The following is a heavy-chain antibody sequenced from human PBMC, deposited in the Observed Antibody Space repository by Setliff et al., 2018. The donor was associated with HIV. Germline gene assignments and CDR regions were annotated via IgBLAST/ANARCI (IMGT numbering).Heavy chain of an antibody. Sequence: VSCKASGYTFTSYGIAWVRQAPGQGLEWMGWIGADNGNTNYAQKFQGRVTMTTDTSTSTVYMELRSLTSDDTAVYYCAREGLWFGDRGYFMDVWGEGTAVTVSS. CDR1: GYTFTSYG. CDR3: AREGLWFGDRGYFMDV. J-gene: IGHJ6*03. V-gene: IGHV1-18*04. CDR2: IGADNGNT. D-gene: IGHD3-10*01.